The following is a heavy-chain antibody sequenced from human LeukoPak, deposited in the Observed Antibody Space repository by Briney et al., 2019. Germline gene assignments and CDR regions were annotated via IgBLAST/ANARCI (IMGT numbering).Heavy chain of an antibody. J-gene: IGHJ3*02. CDR1: GFTFSSYS. CDR2: ISSSSSYL. Sequence: PGGSLRLSCAASGFTFSSYSMNWVRQAPGKGLEWVSSISSSSSYLYYADSVKGRFTISRDNAKNSLYLQMNSLRAEDTAVYYCASDFKDLDAFDIWGQGTMVTVSS. V-gene: IGHV3-21*01. CDR3: ASDFKDLDAFDI.